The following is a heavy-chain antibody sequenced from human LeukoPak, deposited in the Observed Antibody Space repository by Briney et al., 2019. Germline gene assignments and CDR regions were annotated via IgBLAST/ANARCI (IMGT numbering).Heavy chain of an antibody. Sequence: GGSLRLSCAASGFTFHIYGMSWVRQAPGKGLEWVSGINWDGDTTGYADSVKGRFTISKDNAKNSLYLQMNNLRAEDTALYYCARTYGDHDVYYFGYWGQGTLVTVSS. CDR3: ARTYGDHDVYYFGY. CDR1: GFTFHIYG. CDR2: INWDGDTT. J-gene: IGHJ4*02. V-gene: IGHV3-20*04. D-gene: IGHD4-17*01.